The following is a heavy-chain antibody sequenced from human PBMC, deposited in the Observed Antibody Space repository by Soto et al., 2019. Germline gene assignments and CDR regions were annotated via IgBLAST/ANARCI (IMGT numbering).Heavy chain of an antibody. V-gene: IGHV3-48*02. CDR3: ARRHSSGYYYVDL. Sequence: GGSLRLSCAASGFTLTTYGMNWVSQAPGKGLEWVSYISSSNSDIYYTYSVKCRFTISRDNAKNSLYLQMNSLRDEDPGVYYCARRHSSGYYYVDLWGQGTLVTVSS. J-gene: IGHJ4*01. CDR2: ISSSNSDI. CDR1: GFTLTTYG. D-gene: IGHD3-22*01.